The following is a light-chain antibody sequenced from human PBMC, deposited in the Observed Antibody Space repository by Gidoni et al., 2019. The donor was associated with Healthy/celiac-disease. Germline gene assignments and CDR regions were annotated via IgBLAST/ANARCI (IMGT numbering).Light chain of an antibody. CDR2: CAS. Sequence: EIVMTPSPATLSVSPGERAILSCRASQSVSSNLVWYQQKPGQAPRLLIYCASTRATGIPARFSGSGSGTEFTLTVSSLQSEDFAVYYCQQYNNWPQTFGQGTKVEIK. V-gene: IGKV3-15*01. CDR3: QQYNNWPQT. CDR1: QSVSSN. J-gene: IGKJ1*01.